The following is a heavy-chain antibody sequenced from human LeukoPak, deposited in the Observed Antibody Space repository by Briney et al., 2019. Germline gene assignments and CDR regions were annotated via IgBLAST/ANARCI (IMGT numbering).Heavy chain of an antibody. J-gene: IGHJ4*02. CDR3: AKPRLWVTSLGS. CDR1: GFTFSSYW. Sequence: PGGSLRLSCAASGFTFSSYWMHWVRQAPGKGLVWVSRINSDGSNTRYADSVKGRFTISRDNAKNTLFLQMNSLRAEDTAVYYCAKPRLWVTSLGSWGQGTLVTVSS. V-gene: IGHV3-74*01. CDR2: INSDGSNT. D-gene: IGHD2-21*02.